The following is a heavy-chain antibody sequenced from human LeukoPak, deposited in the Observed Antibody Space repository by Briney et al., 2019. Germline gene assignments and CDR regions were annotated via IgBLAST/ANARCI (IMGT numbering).Heavy chain of an antibody. Sequence: GGSLRLSCAASGFTFSSYAIHWVRQAPGKGLEWVTVISNDGSKKSYADSVKGRFIISRDNSKNTVYLQMSSLRPEDTAMFYCARVTRTGIIIWGPGTQVTVSS. V-gene: IGHV3-30*15. D-gene: IGHD2-2*01. CDR3: ARVTRTGIII. CDR1: GFTFSSYA. CDR2: ISNDGSKK. J-gene: IGHJ4*02.